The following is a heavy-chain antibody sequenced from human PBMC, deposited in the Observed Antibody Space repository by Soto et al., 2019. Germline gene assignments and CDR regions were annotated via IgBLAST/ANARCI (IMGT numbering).Heavy chain of an antibody. Sequence: EVPLVESGGGLVQPGGSLRLSCAASGFTVSSNYMSWVRQAPGKGLEWVSGIYSGGGTYYADSVKGRFTISRDTSTTTLYLQMNSLRAEDTAVYYCARDLVGATTEYFQHWGQGTLVTVSS. CDR1: GFTVSSNY. V-gene: IGHV3-66*01. CDR2: IYSGGGT. D-gene: IGHD1-26*01. CDR3: ARDLVGATTEYFQH. J-gene: IGHJ1*01.